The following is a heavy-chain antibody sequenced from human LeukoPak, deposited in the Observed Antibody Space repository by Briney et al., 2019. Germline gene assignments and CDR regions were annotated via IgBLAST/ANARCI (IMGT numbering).Heavy chain of an antibody. CDR2: IHSNGYT. V-gene: IGHV4-4*09. D-gene: IGHD5-12*01. Sequence: HSETLSLTCTVSSGSISGYYWTWIRQPPGQGLEWIAYIHSNGYTNYNPSLRSRVTISVDPSKNQFSLTVTPVTAADTAIYYCAQRQGPMSGAYDYFDPWGQGALVTVAS. CDR1: SGSISGYY. J-gene: IGHJ5*02. CDR3: AQRQGPMSGAYDYFDP.